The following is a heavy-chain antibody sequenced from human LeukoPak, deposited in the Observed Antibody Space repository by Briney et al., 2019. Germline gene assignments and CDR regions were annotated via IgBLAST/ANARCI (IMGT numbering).Heavy chain of an antibody. Sequence: PGGSLRLSSVVSGISLSNYAMTWVRQAPGKGLEWVSYISERGGSTTYADSVKGRFTISRDTSLNTLYLQMNNLRAEDTAVYFCAKRGVVIRGILVIGYHQEAYHYDFWGQGVLVTVSS. CDR3: AKRGVVIRGILVIGYHQEAYHYDF. CDR1: GISLSNYA. J-gene: IGHJ4*02. D-gene: IGHD3-10*01. CDR2: ISERGGST. V-gene: IGHV3-23*01.